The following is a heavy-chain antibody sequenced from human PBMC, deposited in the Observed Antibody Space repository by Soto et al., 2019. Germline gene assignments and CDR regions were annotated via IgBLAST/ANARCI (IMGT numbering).Heavy chain of an antibody. CDR2: IVGSGAST. V-gene: IGHV3-23*01. CDR1: GFTFSNYA. Sequence: GGSLRLSCAASGFTFSNYAMNWVRQAPGKGLEWVSGIVGSGASTNYADSVKGRFTISRDNSKNTLYLHMNGLRAEDTATYYCAKLPSSGFYYFAYWGRGTSVTVSS. CDR3: AKLPSSGFYYFAY. D-gene: IGHD6-19*01. J-gene: IGHJ4*02.